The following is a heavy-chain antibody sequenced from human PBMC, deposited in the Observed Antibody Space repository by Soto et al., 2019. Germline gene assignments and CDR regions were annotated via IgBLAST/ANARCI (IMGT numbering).Heavy chain of an antibody. Sequence: PGGSLRLSCAASGFTFSSYSMNWVRQAPGKGLEWVSAISGSGGSTYYADSVKGRFTISRDNSKNTLYLQMNSLRAEDTAVYYCAKTPSSIAARPFDYWGQGTLVTVSS. CDR1: GFTFSSYS. CDR3: AKTPSSIAARPFDY. D-gene: IGHD6-6*01. J-gene: IGHJ4*02. CDR2: ISGSGGST. V-gene: IGHV3-23*01.